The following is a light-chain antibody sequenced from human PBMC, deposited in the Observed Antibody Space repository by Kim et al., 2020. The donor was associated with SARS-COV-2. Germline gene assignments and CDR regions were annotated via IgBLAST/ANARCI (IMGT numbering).Light chain of an antibody. Sequence: EAVGDEVTITCRASQDIANYLAWYQQKPGKVPKLLVYAASALKSGVPSRFSGRRSGTDFTLTISNLQPEDVATYYCQKYDSAPWTFGQGTKVDIK. CDR1: QDIANY. J-gene: IGKJ1*01. CDR3: QKYDSAPWT. V-gene: IGKV1-27*01. CDR2: AAS.